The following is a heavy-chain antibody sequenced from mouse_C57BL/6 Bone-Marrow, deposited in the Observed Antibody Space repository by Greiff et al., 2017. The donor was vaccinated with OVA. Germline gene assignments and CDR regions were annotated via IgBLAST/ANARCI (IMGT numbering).Heavy chain of an antibody. CDR2: VYPGSGST. J-gene: IGHJ4*01. CDR3: AIDSRMTTVVAPYGMEY. CDR1: GYTFTSSW. D-gene: IGHD1-1*01. V-gene: IGHV1-55*01. Sequence: VQLPQPGAELVKPGASVKMSCKASGYTFTSSWITWVKQRPGQGLEWIGDVYPGSGSTNYNEKFKGKSTLTVVTSSSTAYMQLSILTSEVSAVYYWAIDSRMTTVVAPYGMEYWGQGTADTVTS.